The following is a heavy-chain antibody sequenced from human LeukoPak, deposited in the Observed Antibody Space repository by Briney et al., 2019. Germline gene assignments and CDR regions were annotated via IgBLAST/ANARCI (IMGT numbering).Heavy chain of an antibody. V-gene: IGHV3-74*01. D-gene: IGHD6-6*01. J-gene: IGHJ4*02. CDR3: ARDKPSSIAARFDY. CDR2: INSDGSST. Sequence: GGSLRLSCAASGFTFSSYWMHWVRQAPGKGLVWVSCINSDGSSTSYADSVKGRFTISRDNAKNTLYLQMNSLRAEDTAVYYCARDKPSSIAARFDYWGQGTLVTVSS. CDR1: GFTFSSYW.